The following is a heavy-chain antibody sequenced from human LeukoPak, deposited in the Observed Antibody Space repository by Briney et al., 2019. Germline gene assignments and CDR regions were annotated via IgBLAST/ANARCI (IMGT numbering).Heavy chain of an antibody. CDR1: GGTFSSYA. Sequence: ASMKVSCKASGGTFSSYAISWVRQAPGQGLEWMGGIIPIFGTANYAQKFQGRVTITADESTSTAYMELSSLRSEDTAVYYCARERNWAIDYWGQGTLVTVSS. CDR2: IIPIFGTA. CDR3: ARERNWAIDY. J-gene: IGHJ4*02. D-gene: IGHD7-27*01. V-gene: IGHV1-69*13.